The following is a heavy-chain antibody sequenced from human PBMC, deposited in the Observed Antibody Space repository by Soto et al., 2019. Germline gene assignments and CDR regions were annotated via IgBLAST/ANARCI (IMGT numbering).Heavy chain of an antibody. D-gene: IGHD6-19*01. J-gene: IGHJ5*02. CDR1: GYTFTSYG. CDR3: ARETVAGISFAP. Sequence: QVQLVQSGAEVKKPGASVKVSCKASGYTFTSYGISWVRQAPGQGLEWMGWINSYNGNTNYAQKLQGRVTMTTDTATSTAYMALRSLRSDDTDVHYCARETVAGISFAPWGQGTLVTVSS. CDR2: INSYNGNT. V-gene: IGHV1-18*01.